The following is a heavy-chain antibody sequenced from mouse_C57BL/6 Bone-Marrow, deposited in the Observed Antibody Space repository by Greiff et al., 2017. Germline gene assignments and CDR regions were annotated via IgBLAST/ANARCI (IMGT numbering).Heavy chain of an antibody. CDR1: GYSITSGYY. CDR3: AIYYYDCGVAWFAY. J-gene: IGHJ3*01. Sequence: ESGPGLVKPSQSLSLTCSVTGYSITSGYYWNWIRQFPGNKLEWMGYISYDGSNNYNPSLKNRISITRDTSKNQFLLELNSVTTEDTATYYCAIYYYDCGVAWFAYWGQGTLVTVSA. V-gene: IGHV3-6*01. D-gene: IGHD2-4*01. CDR2: ISYDGSN.